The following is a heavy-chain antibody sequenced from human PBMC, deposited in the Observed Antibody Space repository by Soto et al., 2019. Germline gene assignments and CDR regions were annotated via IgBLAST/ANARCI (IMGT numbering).Heavy chain of an antibody. J-gene: IGHJ4*02. CDR2: ISYSGTT. CDR1: GDSSSRSY. V-gene: IGHV4-59*01. CDR3: ARDGRGYSGYSFDS. D-gene: IGHD5-12*01. Sequence: ETLSLTCTVSGDSSSRSYWSWIRQPPGKGLEWIVYISYSGTTNYNPSLKSRVTISLDTSKTQFSLKLSSVTAADTAVYYCARDGRGYSGYSFDSWGQGTLVTVSS.